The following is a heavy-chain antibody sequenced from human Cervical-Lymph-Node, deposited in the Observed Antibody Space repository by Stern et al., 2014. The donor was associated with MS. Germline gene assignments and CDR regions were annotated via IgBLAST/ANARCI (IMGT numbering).Heavy chain of an antibody. CDR1: GGTFSTDK. V-gene: IGHV1-69*01. CDR2: IIPIFGTA. D-gene: IGHD5-12*01. Sequence: VKLEESGSGAKKPGSSVKVSCKVSGGTFSTDKLSWVRQAPGQGLEWMGAIIPIFGTADYAQRFQDRVTIIADESTSEVHMELSSLRSEDPGVYYCARLGSGYDSSYLDFWGQGTLVTVSS. CDR3: ARLGSGYDSSYLDF. J-gene: IGHJ4*02.